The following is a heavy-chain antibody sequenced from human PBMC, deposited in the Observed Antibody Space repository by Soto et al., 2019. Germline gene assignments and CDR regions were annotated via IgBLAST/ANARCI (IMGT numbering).Heavy chain of an antibody. V-gene: IGHV1-24*01. CDR3: ATVGITIFGVVTIPRGNWFGP. D-gene: IGHD3-3*01. Sequence: ASVKVSCKVSGYTLTELSMHWVRQAPGKGLEWMGGFDPEDGETIYAQKFQGRVTMTEDTSTDTAYMELSSLRSEDTAVYYCATVGITIFGVVTIPRGNWFGPWGQGTLVTVSS. CDR2: FDPEDGET. J-gene: IGHJ5*02. CDR1: GYTLTELS.